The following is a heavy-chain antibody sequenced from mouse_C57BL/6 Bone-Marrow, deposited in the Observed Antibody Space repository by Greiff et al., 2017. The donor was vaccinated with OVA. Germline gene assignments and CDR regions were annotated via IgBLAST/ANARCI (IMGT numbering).Heavy chain of an antibody. D-gene: IGHD3-2*02. J-gene: IGHJ4*01. CDR2: ISNLAYSI. Sequence: EVQRVESGGGLVQPGGSLKLSCAASGFTFSDYGMAWVRQAPRKGPEWVAFISNLAYSIYYADTVTGRFTISRENAKNTLYLEMSSLRSEDTAMYYCARRGTAQATNYAMDYWGQGTSVTVSS. V-gene: IGHV5-15*04. CDR1: GFTFSDYG. CDR3: ARRGTAQATNYAMDY.